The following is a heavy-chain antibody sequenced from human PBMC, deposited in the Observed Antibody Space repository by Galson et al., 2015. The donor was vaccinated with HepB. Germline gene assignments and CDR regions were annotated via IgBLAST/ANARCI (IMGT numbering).Heavy chain of an antibody. CDR2: ISSSGSTI. D-gene: IGHD1-26*01. Sequence: SLRLSCAASGFTFSSYEMNWVRQAPGKGLEWVPYISSSGSTIYYADSVKGRFTISRDNAKNSLYLQMNSLRAEDTAVYYCARDELTRGELLPIAFDIWGQGTMVTVSS. CDR3: ARDELTRGELLPIAFDI. CDR1: GFTFSSYE. J-gene: IGHJ3*02. V-gene: IGHV3-48*03.